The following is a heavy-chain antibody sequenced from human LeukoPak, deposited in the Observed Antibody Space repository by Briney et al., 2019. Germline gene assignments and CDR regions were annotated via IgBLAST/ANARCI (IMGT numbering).Heavy chain of an antibody. CDR2: IGTAGDT. J-gene: IGHJ4*02. CDR1: GFTFSNYD. CDR3: ARQDLGGVIIY. Sequence: PGGSLRLSCAVSGFTFSNYDMHWVRQPTGKGLEWVSAIGTAGDTYYPGSVKGRFTISRANAKNSLYLQMNSLRAGGTAVYYCARQDLGGVIIYWGQGTLVTVSS. V-gene: IGHV3-13*04. D-gene: IGHD3-16*02.